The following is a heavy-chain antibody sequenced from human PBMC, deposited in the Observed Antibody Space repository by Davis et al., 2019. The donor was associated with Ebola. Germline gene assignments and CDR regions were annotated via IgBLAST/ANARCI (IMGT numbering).Heavy chain of an antibody. Sequence: PGGSLRLSCAASGFTFSSYGMHWVRQAPGKGLEWVAVIWYDGSNKYYADSVKGRFTISRDNSKNTLYLQMNSLRAEDTAVYYCAREWELQWTGPNFDYWGQGTLVTVSS. CDR3: AREWELQWTGPNFDY. CDR1: GFTFSSYG. D-gene: IGHD1-26*01. V-gene: IGHV3-33*01. J-gene: IGHJ4*02. CDR2: IWYDGSNK.